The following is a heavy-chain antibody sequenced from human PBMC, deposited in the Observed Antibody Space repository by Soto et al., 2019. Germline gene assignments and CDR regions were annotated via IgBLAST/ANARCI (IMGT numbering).Heavy chain of an antibody. J-gene: IGHJ4*02. CDR1: GYTFTSYG. D-gene: IGHD2-15*01. V-gene: IGHV1-18*01. CDR2: ISAYNGNT. Sequence: QVQLVQSVAEVKKPGASVKVSCKASGYTFTSYGISWVRQAPGQGLEWMGWISAYNGNTNYAQKLQGRVTMTTDKCKSKAYMELRSLRSDDTAVYYCARETCSVGSCYPLYWGQGTLVTGSS. CDR3: ARETCSVGSCYPLY.